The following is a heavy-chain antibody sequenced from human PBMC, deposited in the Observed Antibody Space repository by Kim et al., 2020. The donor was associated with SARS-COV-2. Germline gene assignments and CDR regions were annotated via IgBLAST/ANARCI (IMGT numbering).Heavy chain of an antibody. CDR1: GGSISSSSYY. Sequence: SETLSLTCTVSGGSISSSSYYWGWIRQPPGKGLEWIGSIYYSGTTYYNPSLKSRVTISVDTSKNQFSLKLSSVTAADTAVYYCARETHSIYGSGSRADYHGMDVWGQGTTVTVSS. CDR3: ARETHSIYGSGSRADYHGMDV. V-gene: IGHV4-39*07. CDR2: IYYSGTT. J-gene: IGHJ6*02. D-gene: IGHD3-10*01.